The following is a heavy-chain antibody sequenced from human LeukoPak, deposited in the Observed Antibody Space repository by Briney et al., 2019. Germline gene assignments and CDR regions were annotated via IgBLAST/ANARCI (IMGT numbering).Heavy chain of an antibody. CDR2: ISWNSGSI. Sequence: PGRSLRLSCAASGFTFDDYAMHWVRQAPGKGLEWVSGISWNSGSIGYADSVKGRFTISRDNAKNSLYLQMNSLRAEDTAVYYCAKGGSSGYYWGQGTLVTVSS. CDR3: AKGGSSGYY. CDR1: GFTFDDYA. V-gene: IGHV3-9*01. D-gene: IGHD3-22*01. J-gene: IGHJ4*02.